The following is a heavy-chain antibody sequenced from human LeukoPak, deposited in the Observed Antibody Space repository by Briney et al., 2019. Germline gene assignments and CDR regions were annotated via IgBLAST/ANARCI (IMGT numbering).Heavy chain of an antibody. Sequence: SGGSLRLSCAASGFAFSNYWMGSVRQAPGKRLEWVANIKQDGSEKYYVDSMKGRFTISRDNAKNSLYLQMNNLRAEDTAVYYCVREEDNSGYYSVFLDYWGQGTLVTVSS. CDR1: GFAFSNYW. D-gene: IGHD3-22*01. J-gene: IGHJ4*02. V-gene: IGHV3-7*01. CDR3: VREEDNSGYYSVFLDY. CDR2: IKQDGSEK.